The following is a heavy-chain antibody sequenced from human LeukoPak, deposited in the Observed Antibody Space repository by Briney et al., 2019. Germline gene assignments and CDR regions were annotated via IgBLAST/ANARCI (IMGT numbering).Heavy chain of an antibody. J-gene: IGHJ4*02. CDR3: AKSNRQDCSSTSCRY. Sequence: GGSLRLSCAASGFTFSSYGMHWVRQAPGKGLEWVAVISYDGSNKYYADSVKGRFTISRDNSKNTLYLQMNSLRAEDTAVYYCAKSNRQDCSSTSCRYWGQGTLVTVSS. CDR2: ISYDGSNK. V-gene: IGHV3-30*18. D-gene: IGHD2-2*01. CDR1: GFTFSSYG.